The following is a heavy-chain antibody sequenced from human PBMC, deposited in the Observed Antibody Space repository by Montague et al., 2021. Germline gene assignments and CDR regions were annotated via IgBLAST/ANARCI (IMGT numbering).Heavy chain of an antibody. V-gene: IGHV3-64D*09. CDR2: ISPNGDNT. J-gene: IGHJ6*02. D-gene: IGHD1-26*01. CDR3: VREVFSPNGTDV. Sequence: SLRLSCAASGFTFSSYTMHLVRHVPGKGLEYVSAISPNGDNTYYAYSVKGRFTISRDNSKNTLYLQMHSLRAEDTALYYCVREVFSPNGTDVWGQGTTVTVSS. CDR1: GFTFSSYT.